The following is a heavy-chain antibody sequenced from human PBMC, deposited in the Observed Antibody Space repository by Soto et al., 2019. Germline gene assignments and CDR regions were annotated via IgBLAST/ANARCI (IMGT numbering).Heavy chain of an antibody. CDR2: IHPADDNT. J-gene: IGHJ6*02. CDR1: EYTFISHK. D-gene: IGHD3-10*01. V-gene: IGHV1-3*01. Sequence: QVQLVQSGAAVKKPGASVKLSCKAYEYTFISHKIHWVRKAPGQGLEWMGWIHPADDNTKKSKKLQGRFTISSDTSASTVDMELISLTFEDTVMYYDTRYGEVGSPFDMDVWVQGTTVTVSS. CDR3: TRYGEVGSPFDMDV.